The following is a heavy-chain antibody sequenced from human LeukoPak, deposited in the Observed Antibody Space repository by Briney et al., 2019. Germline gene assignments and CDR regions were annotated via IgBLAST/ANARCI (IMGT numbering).Heavy chain of an antibody. V-gene: IGHV3-30-3*01. CDR1: GFTFNSYA. Sequence: PGRSLRLSCAASGFTFNSYAMHWVRQAPGKGLEWVAVISYGGSNKYYADSVKGRFTTSRDNSKNTLYMQMNSLRVEDTAVYYCASEGRPVWGQGTLVTVSS. CDR3: ASEGRPV. J-gene: IGHJ4*02. CDR2: ISYGGSNK.